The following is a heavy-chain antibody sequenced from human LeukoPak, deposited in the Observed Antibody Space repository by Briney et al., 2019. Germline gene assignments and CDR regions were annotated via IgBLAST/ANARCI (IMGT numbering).Heavy chain of an antibody. CDR3: ARELRSSSSFGY. D-gene: IGHD6-6*01. Sequence: GGSLRLSCGGSGFTFSDFYISWIRQAPGKGLEWVSYISGSGGTTHYADSVKGRFTISRDNAKNSMYLQMNSLRAEDTAVYYCARELRSSSSFGYWGQGTLVNVSS. CDR2: ISGSGGTT. CDR1: GFTFSDFY. J-gene: IGHJ4*02. V-gene: IGHV3-11*01.